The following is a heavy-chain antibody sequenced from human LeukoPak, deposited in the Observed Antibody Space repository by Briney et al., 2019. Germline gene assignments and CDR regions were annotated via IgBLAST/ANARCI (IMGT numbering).Heavy chain of an antibody. D-gene: IGHD6-13*01. J-gene: IGHJ5*02. CDR3: AISIAAAGSGGVNWFDP. V-gene: IGHV4-34*01. CDR1: GGSFSGYY. CDR2: INHSGST. Sequence: SETLSLTCAVYGGSFSGYYWSWIRQPPGKGLEWIGEINHSGSTNYNPSLKSRVTISVDTSKNQFSLKLSSVTAADTAVYYCAISIAAAGSGGVNWFDPWGQGTLVTVSS.